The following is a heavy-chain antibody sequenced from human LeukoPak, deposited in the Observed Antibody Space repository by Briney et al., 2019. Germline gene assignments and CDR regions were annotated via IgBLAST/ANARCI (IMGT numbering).Heavy chain of an antibody. D-gene: IGHD2-2*01. Sequence: SETLSLTCTVSGGSISGSSYYWGWIRQPPGTGLEWIGSIYYSGSTYYNPSLKSRVTISVDTSKNQFSLKLNSVTATDTAVYYCARLGYCSSASCGPLDYWGQGTLVTVSS. V-gene: IGHV4-39*01. CDR3: ARLGYCSSASCGPLDY. J-gene: IGHJ4*02. CDR1: GGSISGSSYY. CDR2: IYYSGST.